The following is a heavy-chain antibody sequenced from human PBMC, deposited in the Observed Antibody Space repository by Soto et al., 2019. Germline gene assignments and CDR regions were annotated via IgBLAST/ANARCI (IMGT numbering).Heavy chain of an antibody. V-gene: IGHV4-39*01. J-gene: IGHJ5*02. D-gene: IGHD2-21*02. CDR2: IYYSWST. CDR3: ARHPSDFWFDP. Sequence: GSIYYSWSTYYNQSLKSRVTVSVDTSKNQFSLKLSSVTAADTAVYYCARHPSDFWFDPWGQGTLVTVSS.